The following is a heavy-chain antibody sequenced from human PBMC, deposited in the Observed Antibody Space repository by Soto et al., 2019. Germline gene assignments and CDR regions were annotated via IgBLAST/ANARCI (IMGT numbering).Heavy chain of an antibody. CDR1: GFTFSSYA. CDR3: AREGSDSSGYQYDY. V-gene: IGHV3-64*01. J-gene: IGHJ4*02. Sequence: EVQLVESGGGLVQPGGSLRLSCAASGFTFSSYAMHWVRQAPGKGLEYVSAISSNGGSTYYANSVKGRFTISRDNSKNTLYLQMGSLRAEDMAVYYCAREGSDSSGYQYDYWGQGTLVTVSS. D-gene: IGHD6-19*01. CDR2: ISSNGGST.